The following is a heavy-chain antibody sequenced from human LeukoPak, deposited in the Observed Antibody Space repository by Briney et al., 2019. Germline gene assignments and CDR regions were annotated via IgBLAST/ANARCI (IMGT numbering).Heavy chain of an antibody. CDR2: IYYSGST. J-gene: IGHJ4*02. Sequence: SETLSLTCTVSGGSISSYYWSWIRQPPGKGLEWIGHIYYSGSTNYNPSLKSRVTISVDTSKNQFSLKLSSVTAADTAVYYCARVRSGSYFYFDYWGQGTLVTVSS. CDR1: GGSISSYY. D-gene: IGHD1-26*01. V-gene: IGHV4-59*01. CDR3: ARVRSGSYFYFDY.